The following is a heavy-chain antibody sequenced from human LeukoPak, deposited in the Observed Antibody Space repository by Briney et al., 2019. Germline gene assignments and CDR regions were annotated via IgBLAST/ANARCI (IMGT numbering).Heavy chain of an antibody. D-gene: IGHD3-16*02. CDR3: ARDKPMPRYDNVWGSYRFYSSYALDV. Sequence: GGSLRLSCAGSGFTFSSHAMNWVRQAPGKGLEWVSFISRSGDTINYADSVQGRFTISRDNAKNSLYLQMNSLRAADTAVYYCARDKPMPRYDNVWGSYRFYSSYALDVWGQGTTVTVSS. CDR2: ISRSGDTI. V-gene: IGHV3-48*03. J-gene: IGHJ6*02. CDR1: GFTFSSHA.